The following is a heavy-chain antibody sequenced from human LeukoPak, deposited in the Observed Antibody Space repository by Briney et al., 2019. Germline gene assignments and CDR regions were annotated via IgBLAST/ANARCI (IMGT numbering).Heavy chain of an antibody. CDR2: INRDGSST. Sequence: PGGSLRLSCAAPGFTFRTSWMHWVRQAPGKGLVWVSSINRDGSSTNYVDSVKGRFTISRDNAKNTLYLQMNRLRDEDTAVYYCATDREYSQEPWGQGTLVTVSS. CDR1: GFTFRTSW. V-gene: IGHV3-74*01. J-gene: IGHJ5*02. D-gene: IGHD4-11*01. CDR3: ATDREYSQEP.